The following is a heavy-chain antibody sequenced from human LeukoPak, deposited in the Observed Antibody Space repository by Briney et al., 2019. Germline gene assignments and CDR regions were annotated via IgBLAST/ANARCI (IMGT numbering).Heavy chain of an antibody. CDR1: GFTFSSYS. CDR3: ARSSGSSPYDAFDI. J-gene: IGHJ3*02. CDR2: ISYDGSNE. Sequence: GRSLRLSCAASGFTFSSYSMHWVRQAPGKGLEWVAVISYDGSNEYYADSVKGRFTISRDNAKNSLYLQMNSLRAEDTAVYYCARSSGSSPYDAFDIWGQGTMVTVSS. V-gene: IGHV3-30-3*01. D-gene: IGHD3-10*01.